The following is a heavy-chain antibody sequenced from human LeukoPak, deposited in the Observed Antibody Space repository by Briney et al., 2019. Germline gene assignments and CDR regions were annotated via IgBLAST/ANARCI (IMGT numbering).Heavy chain of an antibody. J-gene: IGHJ4*02. V-gene: IGHV3-30*03. CDR1: GFTFSGYG. Sequence: GGSLRLSCAASGFTFSGYGMHWVRQAPGKGLEWVAVISYDGSNKYYADSVKGRFTISRDNSKNTLYLQMNSLRAEDTAVYYCTSDTINIVATSHFDYWGQGTLVTVSS. CDR3: TSDTINIVATSHFDY. CDR2: ISYDGSNK. D-gene: IGHD5-12*01.